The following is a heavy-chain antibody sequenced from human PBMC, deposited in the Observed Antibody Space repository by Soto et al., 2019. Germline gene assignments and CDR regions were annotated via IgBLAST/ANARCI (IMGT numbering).Heavy chain of an antibody. J-gene: IGHJ5*02. CDR1: GGSISSSSYY. D-gene: IGHD6-13*01. CDR3: ARLRSRSWYLEYNWFDP. V-gene: IGHV4-39*01. Sequence: QLQLQESGPGLVKPSETLSLTCTVSGGSISSSSYYWGWIRQPPGKGLEWIGSIYYSGSTYYNPSLKSRVTISVDTSMNPFSLKLSSVTDADTAVYYCARLRSRSWYLEYNWFDPWGQGTMVTVSS. CDR2: IYYSGST.